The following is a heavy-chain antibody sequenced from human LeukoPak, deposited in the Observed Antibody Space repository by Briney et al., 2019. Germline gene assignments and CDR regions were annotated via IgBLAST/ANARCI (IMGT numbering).Heavy chain of an antibody. Sequence: PGGSLRLSCAASGFDLNTYEMNWVRQAPGKGLEWIADISSSGHTDNYADSVKGRFTIARDNDGTSLFLLMNSLRVEDTGVYYCARGDPHADLWGQGTLVTVSS. CDR2: ISSSGHTD. V-gene: IGHV3-48*03. J-gene: IGHJ5*02. CDR3: ARGDPHADL. CDR1: GFDLNTYE.